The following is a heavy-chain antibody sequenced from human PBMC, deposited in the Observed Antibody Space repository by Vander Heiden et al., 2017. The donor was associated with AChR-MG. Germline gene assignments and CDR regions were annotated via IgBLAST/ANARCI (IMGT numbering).Heavy chain of an antibody. J-gene: IGHJ4*02. CDR2: ISGSGGST. CDR3: ANRLEVTGTPPGDY. D-gene: IGHD1-20*01. Sequence: EVQLLESGGGLVQPGGSLRLSCAASGFTFGSYAMSWVRQAPGKGLEGVSAISGSGGSTYYADSVKGRFTISRDNSKNTLYLQMNSLRAEDTAVYYCANRLEVTGTPPGDYWGQGTLVTVSS. V-gene: IGHV3-23*01. CDR1: GFTFGSYA.